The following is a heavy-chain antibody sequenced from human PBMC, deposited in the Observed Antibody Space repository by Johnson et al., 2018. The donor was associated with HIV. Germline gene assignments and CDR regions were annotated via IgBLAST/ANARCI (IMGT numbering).Heavy chain of an antibody. V-gene: IGHV3-30*04. J-gene: IGHJ3*02. D-gene: IGHD2/OR15-2a*01. CDR2: ISYDGSNK. Sequence: QVQLVESGGGVVQPGRSLRLSCAASGFTFSSYAMHWVRQAPGKGLEWVAVISYDGSNKYSADSVKGRFTISRDNSKNTLYLQMNSLRAEDTAVYYCAKNSAAFDIWGQGTMVTVSS. CDR3: AKNSAAFDI. CDR1: GFTFSSYA.